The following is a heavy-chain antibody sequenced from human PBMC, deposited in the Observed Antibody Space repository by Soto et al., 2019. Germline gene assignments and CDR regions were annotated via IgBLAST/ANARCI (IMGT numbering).Heavy chain of an antibody. CDR2: LNIAGTI. D-gene: IGHD6-13*01. V-gene: IGHV4-4*07. J-gene: IGHJ2*01. CDR3: ARDRGEYTSSWFWYFSH. Sequence: NPSETLSLTCSVSGASISSFNWNWVRQPAGKEPEWVGRLNIAGTINYNPSLKSRITMSMDTSKNQISLHLRSVTAADTAIYYCARDRGEYTSSWFWYFSHWGHGTLVTVS. CDR1: GASISSFN.